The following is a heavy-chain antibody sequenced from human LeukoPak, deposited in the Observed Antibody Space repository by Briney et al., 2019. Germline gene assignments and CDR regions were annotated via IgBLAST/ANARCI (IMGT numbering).Heavy chain of an antibody. CDR1: GYTAYY. Sequence: ASVKVSCKASGYTAYYIHWVRQAPGQGLEWMGWINPNSGATDFAQKFQARVAMTTDTSIRTTYVELSSLRSDDTAIYYCARGKNAFDIWGQGTMVTVSS. J-gene: IGHJ3*02. CDR3: ARGKNAFDI. CDR2: INPNSGAT. V-gene: IGHV1-2*02.